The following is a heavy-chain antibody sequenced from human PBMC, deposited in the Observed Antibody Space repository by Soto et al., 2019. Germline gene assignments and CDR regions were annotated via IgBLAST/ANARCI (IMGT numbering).Heavy chain of an antibody. CDR1: GFSFSTYA. CDR3: AKLSARYYGDQLDY. V-gene: IGHV3-23*01. D-gene: IGHD4-17*01. J-gene: IGHJ4*02. CDR2: ISGSGGST. Sequence: EVQLLESGGGLVQPGGSLRLSCAASGFSFSTYAMTWVRQAPGKGLEWVSTISGSGGSTYYADYVKGRFTVSRDNSKDALYLQMNSLRAENTAVYYCAKLSARYYGDQLDYWGQGTLVTVSS.